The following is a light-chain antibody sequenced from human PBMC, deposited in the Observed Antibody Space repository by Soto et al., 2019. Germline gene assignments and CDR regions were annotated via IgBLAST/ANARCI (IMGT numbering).Light chain of an antibody. CDR2: GSF. J-gene: IGLJ3*02. V-gene: IGLV1-40*01. CDR3: QSYDNKVHAWV. Sequence: QSILTQPPSLSGAPGQTVTISCTGTRSNIGANYDVHWYQQRPGVAPNTLIFGSFERPSGIPDRFSASRSDTSASLAIAGLQAEDEANYYCQSYDNKVHAWVFGEGTKVTVL. CDR1: RSNIGANYD.